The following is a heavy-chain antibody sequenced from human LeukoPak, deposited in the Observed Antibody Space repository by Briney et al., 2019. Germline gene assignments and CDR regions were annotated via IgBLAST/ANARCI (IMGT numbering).Heavy chain of an antibody. CDR1: GFTFSSYA. CDR3: ARDWPSEWQHLPDYDAVDI. CDR2: ISGSGGNT. D-gene: IGHD6-13*01. V-gene: IGHV3-23*01. Sequence: GGSLRLSCAASGFTFSSYAMSGVRQPPGKGLNWVSSISGSGGNTFYADSVKGRFTISRDNSKNTLYLQMNSLRAEDTAVYYCARDWPSEWQHLPDYDAVDIWGQGTMVTVSS. J-gene: IGHJ3*02.